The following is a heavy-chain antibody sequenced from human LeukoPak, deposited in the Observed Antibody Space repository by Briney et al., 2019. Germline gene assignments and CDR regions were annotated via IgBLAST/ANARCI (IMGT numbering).Heavy chain of an antibody. CDR2: MNPNSGNT. Sequence: GESLKISCKASGYTFTSYDINWVRQATGQGLEWMGWMNPNSGNTGYSQKFQGRVTITRNTSISTAYMELSSLRSEDTAVYYCARGYYSNSPINYYYYMDVWGKGTTVTVSS. CDR1: GYTFTSYD. CDR3: ARGYYSNSPINYYYYMDV. J-gene: IGHJ6*03. V-gene: IGHV1-8*03. D-gene: IGHD4-11*01.